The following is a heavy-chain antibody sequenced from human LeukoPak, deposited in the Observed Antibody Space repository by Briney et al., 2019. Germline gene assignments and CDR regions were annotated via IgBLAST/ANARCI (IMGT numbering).Heavy chain of an antibody. J-gene: IGHJ4*02. CDR3: ARTRGAAGDYYDRSGYDGY. Sequence: SETLSLTCTVSGYSISSGYYWGWIRPPPGKGLEWIGSIYHSGSTYYNPSLKSRVTISVDTSKNQFSLKLSPVIAADTAVYYCARTRGAAGDYYDRSGYDGYWVQGTLVTVSS. D-gene: IGHD3-22*01. V-gene: IGHV4-38-2*02. CDR2: IYHSGST. CDR1: GYSISSGYY.